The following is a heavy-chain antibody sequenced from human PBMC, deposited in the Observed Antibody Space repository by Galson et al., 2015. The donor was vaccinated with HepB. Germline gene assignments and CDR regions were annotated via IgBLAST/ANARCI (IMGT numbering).Heavy chain of an antibody. D-gene: IGHD3-10*01. V-gene: IGHV1-3*01. CDR1: GYTFTSYA. CDR2: INAGNGNT. J-gene: IGHJ3*02. CDR3: ARGGYYGSGSYFGAFDI. Sequence: SVKVSCKASGYTFTSYAMHWVRQAPGQRLEWMGWINAGNGNTKYSQKFQGRVTITRDTSASTAYMELSGLRSEDTAVYYCARGGYYGSGSYFGAFDIWGQGTMVTVSS.